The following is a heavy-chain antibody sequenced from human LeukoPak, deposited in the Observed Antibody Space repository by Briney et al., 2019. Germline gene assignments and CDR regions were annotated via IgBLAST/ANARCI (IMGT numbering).Heavy chain of an antibody. CDR1: GGSISSGSYY. CDR2: IYSSGGT. D-gene: IGHD3-22*01. V-gene: IGHV4-61*02. CDR3: ARAVDNGGYQHKGFDP. Sequence: PSETLSLTCTVSGGSISSGSYYWSWIRQPAGKGLEWIGRIYSSGGTSYNPSLKSRLTISVDTSKNQFSLKLRSVTAADTAIYYCARAVDNGGYQHKGFDPWGQGTLVTVSS. J-gene: IGHJ5*02.